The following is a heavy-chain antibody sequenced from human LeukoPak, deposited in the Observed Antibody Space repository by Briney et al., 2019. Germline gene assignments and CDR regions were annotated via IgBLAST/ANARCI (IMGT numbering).Heavy chain of an antibody. J-gene: IGHJ5*02. CDR2: IIPIFGTA. V-gene: IGHV1-69*05. CDR1: GGTFSSYA. D-gene: IGHD2-2*01. CDR3: ARASSTRSWFDP. Sequence: ASVKVSCKAPGGTFSSYAISWVRQAPGQGLEWMGGIIPIFGTANYAQKFQGRVTMTRNTSISTAYMELSSLRSEDTAVYYCARASSTRSWFDPWGQGTLVTVSS.